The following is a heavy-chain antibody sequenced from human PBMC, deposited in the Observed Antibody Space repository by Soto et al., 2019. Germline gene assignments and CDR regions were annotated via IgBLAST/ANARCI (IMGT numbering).Heavy chain of an antibody. CDR1: GFTFSIHG. CDR3: ARDRYSSGWYGVDC. D-gene: IGHD6-19*01. V-gene: IGHV3-33*01. CDR2: IWYDGSDK. Sequence: QVQLVESGGGVVQPGRSLRLSCAASGFTFSIHGMHWVRQAPGKGLEWVAVIWYDGSDKYYADSVKDRFTISRDNSKNTLYLQMNSLRAEDTAVYYCARDRYSSGWYGVDCWGQGTLVTVSS. J-gene: IGHJ4*02.